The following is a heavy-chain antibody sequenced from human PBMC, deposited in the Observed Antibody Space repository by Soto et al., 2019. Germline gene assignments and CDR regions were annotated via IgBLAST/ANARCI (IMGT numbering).Heavy chain of an antibody. Sequence: EVQLLESGGGLVQPGGSLRLSCAASGFTFNNYAMSWVRQAPGKGLEWVSSISGSAGNTYYADSVKGRFTISRDNSKNTLYLQMNSLRAEDTAVYYCAKDFSVTTVTSYYFDYWGQGTLVTVSS. J-gene: IGHJ4*02. CDR2: ISGSAGNT. V-gene: IGHV3-23*01. CDR1: GFTFNNYA. D-gene: IGHD4-17*01. CDR3: AKDFSVTTVTSYYFDY.